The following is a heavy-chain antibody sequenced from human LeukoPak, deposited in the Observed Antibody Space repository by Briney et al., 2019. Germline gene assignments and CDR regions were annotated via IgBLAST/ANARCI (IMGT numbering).Heavy chain of an antibody. CDR1: GYTFTGYY. CDR2: INPNSGGT. Sequence: ASVKVSCKASGYTFTGYYMHWVRQAPGQGLEWMGWINPNSGGTNYAQKFQGRVTMTRDTSISTAYMELSRLRSDDTAVYYCARDHSYGGNSPYYYYYGMDVWGQGTTVTVSS. V-gene: IGHV1-2*02. J-gene: IGHJ6*02. D-gene: IGHD4-23*01. CDR3: ARDHSYGGNSPYYYYYGMDV.